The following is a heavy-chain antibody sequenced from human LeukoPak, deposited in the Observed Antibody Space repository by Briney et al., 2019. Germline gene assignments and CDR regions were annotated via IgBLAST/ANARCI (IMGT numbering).Heavy chain of an antibody. V-gene: IGHV4-59*08. CDR3: ARVIVGAPYYFDY. Sequence: PSETLSLTCTVSGGSISSYYWSWIRQPPGKGLEWIGYIYYSGSTNYNPSLKSRVTISVDTSKNQFSLKLSSVTAADTAVYYCARVIVGAPYYFDYWGQGTLVTVSS. CDR1: GGSISSYY. J-gene: IGHJ4*02. CDR2: IYYSGST. D-gene: IGHD1-26*01.